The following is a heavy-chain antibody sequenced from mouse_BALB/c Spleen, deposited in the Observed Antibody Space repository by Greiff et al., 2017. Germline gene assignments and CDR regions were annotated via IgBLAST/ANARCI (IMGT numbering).Heavy chain of an antibody. J-gene: IGHJ4*01. V-gene: IGHV1-7*01. CDR3: ARPPYYRSYYYAMDY. Sequence: VQLQQSGAELAKPGASVKMSCKASGYTFTSYWMHWVKQRPGQGLEWIGYINPSTGYTEYNQKFKDKATLTADKSSSTAYMQLSSLTSEDSAVYYCARPPYYRSYYYAMDYWGQGTSVTVSS. CDR2: INPSTGYT. CDR1: GYTFTSYW. D-gene: IGHD2-14*01.